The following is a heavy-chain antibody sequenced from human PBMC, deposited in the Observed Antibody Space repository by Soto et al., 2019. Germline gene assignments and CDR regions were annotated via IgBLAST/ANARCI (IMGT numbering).Heavy chain of an antibody. V-gene: IGHV3-33*01. J-gene: IGHJ4*02. Sequence: GGSLRLSCAASGFTFSSYGMHWVRQAPGKGLEWVAVIWYDGSNKYYADSVKGRFTISRDNSKNTLYLQMNSLRAEDTAVYYCARDYANWSGSGSHLIGYWGQGTLVTVSS. CDR1: GFTFSSYG. D-gene: IGHD3-10*01. CDR3: ARDYANWSGSGSHLIGY. CDR2: IWYDGSNK.